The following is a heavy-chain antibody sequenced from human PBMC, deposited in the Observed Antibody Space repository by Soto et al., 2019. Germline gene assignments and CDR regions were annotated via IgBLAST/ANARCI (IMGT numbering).Heavy chain of an antibody. CDR2: ISGSGGST. CDR1: GFTFSSYA. D-gene: IGHD3-22*01. CDR3: AKAKTTNMIGPDY. V-gene: IGHV3-23*01. J-gene: IGHJ4*02. Sequence: PGGSMRLSSAASGFTFSSYAMSWVRQAPGKGLEWVSAISGSGGSTYYADSVKGRFTISRDNSKNTLYLQMNSLRAEDTAVYYCAKAKTTNMIGPDYWGQGTLVTVSS.